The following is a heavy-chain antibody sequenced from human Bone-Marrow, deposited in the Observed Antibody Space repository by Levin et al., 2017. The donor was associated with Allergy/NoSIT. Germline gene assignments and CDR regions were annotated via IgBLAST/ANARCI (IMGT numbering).Heavy chain of an antibody. CDR3: AKAGRWRILDY. CDR2: INPNSGGT. V-gene: IGHV1-2*02. Sequence: ASVKVSCKDSGYTFTGYYIHWVRQAPGQGLEWMGWINPNSGGTNYAQKFQGRVTMTSDTSISTAYMELSRLRSDDTGIYYCAKAGRWRILDYWGQGTLVTVSS. D-gene: IGHD4-23*01. CDR1: GYTFTGYY. J-gene: IGHJ4*02.